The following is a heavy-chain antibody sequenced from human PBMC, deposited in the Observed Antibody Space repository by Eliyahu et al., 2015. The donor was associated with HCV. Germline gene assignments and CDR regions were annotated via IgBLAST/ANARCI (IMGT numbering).Heavy chain of an antibody. Sequence: EVQLVESGGGLIQPGGSLRLSCAASGFVVSSNFMTWVRQAPGKGLEWGSVIFSGGSTHYADSVKGRFTISRDNSKNTVYLQMNSLTAEDTAVYYCARDSGSGTSYFDYWGQGTLVTVSS. CDR2: IFSGGST. CDR3: ARDSGSGTSYFDY. J-gene: IGHJ4*02. D-gene: IGHD3-10*01. V-gene: IGHV3-53*01. CDR1: GFVVSSNF.